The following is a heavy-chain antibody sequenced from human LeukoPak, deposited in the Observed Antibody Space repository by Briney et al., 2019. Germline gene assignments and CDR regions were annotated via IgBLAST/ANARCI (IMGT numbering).Heavy chain of an antibody. D-gene: IGHD3-22*01. V-gene: IGHV1-69*04. J-gene: IGHJ5*02. Sequence: GASVKVSCKASGGTFSSYAISWVRQAPGQGLEWMGRIIPILGIANYAQKFQGRVTITADKSTSTAYMELSSLRSEDTAVYYCAIDHGTMIVIKWYDPWGQGTLVTVSS. CDR3: AIDHGTMIVIKWYDP. CDR2: IIPILGIA. CDR1: GGTFSSYA.